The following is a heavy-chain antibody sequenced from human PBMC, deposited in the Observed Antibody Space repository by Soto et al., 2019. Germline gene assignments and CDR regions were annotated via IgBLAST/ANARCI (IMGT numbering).Heavy chain of an antibody. D-gene: IGHD3-10*01. CDR1: GGSISSGGYS. Sequence: SETLSLTCGVFGGSISSGGYSWSLIRQPPGKGLEWIGYIYHSGSTYYNPSLKSRVTISVDRSKNQFSLKLSSVTAADTAVYYCARVRRIGDYGMDVWGQGTTVTVSS. CDR3: ARVRRIGDYGMDV. CDR2: IYHSGST. J-gene: IGHJ6*02. V-gene: IGHV4-30-2*01.